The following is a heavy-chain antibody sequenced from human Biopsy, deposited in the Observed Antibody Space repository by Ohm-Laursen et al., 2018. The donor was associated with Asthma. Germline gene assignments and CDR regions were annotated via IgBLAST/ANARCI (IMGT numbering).Heavy chain of an antibody. CDR3: ARTYYDFLTGQVNDAFAL. CDR2: INAGDGNT. J-gene: IGHJ3*01. CDR1: GYTFIHFA. V-gene: IGHV1-3*01. Sequence: SSVKVSCKASGYTFIHFAIHWVRQAPGQGLEWMGWINAGDGNTKYSQKFQGRVTITRDTSASTAYMDLRSLRSEDTAMYYCARTYYDFLTGQVNDAFALWGQGTMVTVSS. D-gene: IGHD3-9*01.